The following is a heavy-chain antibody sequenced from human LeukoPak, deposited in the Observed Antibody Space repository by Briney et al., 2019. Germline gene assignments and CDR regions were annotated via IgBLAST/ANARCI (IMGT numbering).Heavy chain of an antibody. CDR1: GFIFSSYA. CDR3: TTGSYYFDY. Sequence: PGGSLRLSCAASGFIFSSYAMSWVRQAPGKGLEWVSGISGSGGNTYNADSVKGRFTISRDNSKNTLYLQMNSLRAEDTAVYYCTTGSYYFDYWGQGTLVTVSS. D-gene: IGHD1-26*01. CDR2: ISGSGGNT. V-gene: IGHV3-23*01. J-gene: IGHJ4*02.